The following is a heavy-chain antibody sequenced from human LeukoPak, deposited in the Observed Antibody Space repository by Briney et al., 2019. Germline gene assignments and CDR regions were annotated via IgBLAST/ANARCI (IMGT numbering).Heavy chain of an antibody. D-gene: IGHD6-19*01. CDR2: ISSSGNSI. V-gene: IGHV3-11*04. CDR3: TRDQVSVAGTGIDY. J-gene: IGHJ4*02. CDR1: GFTFSDYY. Sequence: GGSLRLSCAASGFTFSDYYMSWIRQAPGKGLECVSYISSSGNSISYADSVKGRFTISRDNAKNSLYLQMNSLRAEDTAVYYCTRDQVSVAGTGIDYWGQGTLVTVSS.